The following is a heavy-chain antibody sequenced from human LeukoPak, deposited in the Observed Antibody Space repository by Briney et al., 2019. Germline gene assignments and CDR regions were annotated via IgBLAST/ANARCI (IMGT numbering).Heavy chain of an antibody. D-gene: IGHD3-10*01. CDR1: GFTFSSYT. V-gene: IGHV3-30-3*01. CDR2: MSHDGSTK. J-gene: IGHJ4*02. CDR3: AKARDVGSGSRALDY. Sequence: GGPLRLSCAASGFTFSSYTMHWVRQAPGNGLEWVAVMSHDGSTKYYADSVKGRFTISRDNSETTLYLQMNSLRAEDTAVYYCAKARDVGSGSRALDYWGQGSLVTISS.